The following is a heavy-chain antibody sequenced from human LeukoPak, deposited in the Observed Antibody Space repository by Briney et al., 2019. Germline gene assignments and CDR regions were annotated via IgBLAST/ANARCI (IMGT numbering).Heavy chain of an antibody. CDR1: VFTFTTYA. J-gene: IGHJ4*02. V-gene: IGHV3-23*01. CDR2: ISVSGGST. CDR3: APAGRFYKY. Sequence: PGGSLRLSCAASVFTFTTYAMSWVSQAPGKGREWVSSISVSGGSTYYAHSVKGRFTISRDNSNHTLYLQMNSLRAEDTAIYYCAPAGRFYKYWGQGTLVTVSS. D-gene: IGHD3-10*01.